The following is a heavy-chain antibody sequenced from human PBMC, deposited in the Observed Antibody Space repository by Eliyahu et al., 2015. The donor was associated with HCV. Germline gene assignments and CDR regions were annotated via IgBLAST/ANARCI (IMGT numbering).Heavy chain of an antibody. D-gene: IGHD3-3*01. CDR2: ISXDGSNK. Sequence: QVQLVESGGGVAQPGRSLXLSCAAXGFTFSSYAMHWVRQAPGKGLEWVAVISXDGSNKYYADSVKGRFTISRDNSKNTLYLQMNSLRAEDTAVYYCASAPAITIFGVVTNYYYYGMDVWGQGTTVTVSS. V-gene: IGHV3-30-3*01. CDR3: ASAPAITIFGVVTNYYYYGMDV. J-gene: IGHJ6*02. CDR1: GFTFSSYA.